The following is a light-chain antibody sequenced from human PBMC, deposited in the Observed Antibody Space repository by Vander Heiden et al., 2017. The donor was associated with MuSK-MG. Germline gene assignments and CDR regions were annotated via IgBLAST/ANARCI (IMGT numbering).Light chain of an antibody. CDR3: QVWDSSAAWVV. CDR1: NIGSKN. J-gene: IGLJ2*01. CDR2: RDN. Sequence: SYDLTQPLSVSVALGQTASITCGGKNIGSKNVHWYQQKPGQAPVLVIYRDNYRPSGIPERFSGSNSGNTATLTVGRAQAGDEADYYCQVWDSSAAWVVFGGGTKLTAL. V-gene: IGLV3-9*01.